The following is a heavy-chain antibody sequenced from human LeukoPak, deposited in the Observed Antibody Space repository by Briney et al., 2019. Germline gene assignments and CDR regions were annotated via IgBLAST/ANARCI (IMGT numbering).Heavy chain of an antibody. D-gene: IGHD3-10*01. CDR3: ARVRIPYYYGSGSYYFDY. CDR2: INHSGST. CDR1: GGSFSGYY. J-gene: IGHJ4*02. Sequence: SETLSLTCAVYGGSFSGYYWSWIRQPPGKGLEWIGEINHSGSTNYNPSLKSRVTISVDTSKNQFSLKLSSVTAADTAVYYCARVRIPYYYGSGSYYFDYWGQGTLVTVSS. V-gene: IGHV4-34*01.